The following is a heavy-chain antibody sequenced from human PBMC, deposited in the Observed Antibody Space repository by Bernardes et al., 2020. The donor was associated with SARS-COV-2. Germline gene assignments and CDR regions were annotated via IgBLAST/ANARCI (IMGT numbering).Heavy chain of an antibody. J-gene: IGHJ4*02. CDR3: ARLNVLRFVDWSPAYYFDL. CDR1: GGSISSSSYY. Sequence: SETLSLTCTVSGGSISSSSYYWGWIRQPPGKGLEWIGSIADSGRTYDNPSLESRVTISVDTSKNQFSLKRTPVTAADTAVYYCARLNVLRFVDWSPAYYFDLWGKGTLVTVSS. CDR2: IADSGRT. D-gene: IGHD3-9*01. V-gene: IGHV4-39*01.